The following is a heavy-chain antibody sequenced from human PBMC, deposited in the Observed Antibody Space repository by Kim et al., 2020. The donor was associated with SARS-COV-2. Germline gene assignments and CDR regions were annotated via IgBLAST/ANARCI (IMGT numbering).Heavy chain of an antibody. J-gene: IGHJ4*02. CDR2: ISTHNGNT. Sequence: ASVKVSCKTSGYTFSDFGITWVRQVPGQGLEWMGWISTHNGNTNYVQKLQGRLTMAADTSTSTSYMELSSLTSDDTAVYFCARGAISSTGRLDYWGQGTLVTVSS. D-gene: IGHD2-2*02. CDR3: ARGAISSTGRLDY. V-gene: IGHV1-18*01. CDR1: GYTFSDFG.